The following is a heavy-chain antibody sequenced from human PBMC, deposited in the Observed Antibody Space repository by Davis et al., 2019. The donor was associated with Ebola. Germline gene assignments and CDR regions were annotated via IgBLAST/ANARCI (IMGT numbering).Heavy chain of an antibody. V-gene: IGHV4-59*12. Sequence: PSETLSLTCTVSGGSISSYYWSWIRQPPGKGLEWIGYIYYSGSTYYNPSLKSRVTISVDTSKNQFSLKLSSVTAADTAVYYCARGRGWYDGRYDYWGQGTLVTVSS. CDR1: GGSISSYY. D-gene: IGHD3-10*01. CDR3: ARGRGWYDGRYDY. J-gene: IGHJ4*02. CDR2: IYYSGST.